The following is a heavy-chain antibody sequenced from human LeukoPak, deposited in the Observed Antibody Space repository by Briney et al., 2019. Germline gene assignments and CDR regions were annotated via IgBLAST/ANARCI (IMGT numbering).Heavy chain of an antibody. CDR2: ISYDGSNK. CDR1: GFTFSSYG. CDR3: AREYDILTGPQDV. Sequence: PGGSLRLSCAASGFTFSSYGMHWVRQAPGKGLEWVAVISYDGSNKYYADSVKGRFTISRDNSKNTLYLQMNSLRAGDTAVYYCAREYDILTGPQDVWGQGTTVTVSS. J-gene: IGHJ6*02. D-gene: IGHD3-9*01. V-gene: IGHV3-30*03.